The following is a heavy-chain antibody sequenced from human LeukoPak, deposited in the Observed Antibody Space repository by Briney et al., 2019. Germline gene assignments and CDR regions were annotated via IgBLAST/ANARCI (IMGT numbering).Heavy chain of an antibody. D-gene: IGHD2-2*02. CDR2: INHSGST. V-gene: IGHV4-34*01. CDR3: ARGSLGYCSSTSCYRFDY. CDR1: GGSFSSYY. J-gene: IGHJ4*02. Sequence: SESVSLTCAVYGGSFSSYYWSWIRQPPGKGLEWIGEINHSGSTNYNPSLKSRVTISVDTSKNQFSLKLSSVTAADTAVYYCARGSLGYCSSTSCYRFDYWGQGTLVTVSS.